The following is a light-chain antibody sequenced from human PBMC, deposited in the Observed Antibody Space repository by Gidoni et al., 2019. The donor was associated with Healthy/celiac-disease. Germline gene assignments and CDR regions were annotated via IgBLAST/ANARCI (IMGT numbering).Light chain of an antibody. CDR3: QQCYSTPFA. V-gene: IGKV1-39*01. J-gene: IGKJ3*01. Sequence: DIQMTQSPSSLSASVGDRVTITCRASQSISSYLNWYQQKPGKAPNLLIYAASSLQSGVPSRFSGSGSGTDFTLTISSLQPEDVATYYCQQCYSTPFAFGPGTKVDIK. CDR1: QSISSY. CDR2: AAS.